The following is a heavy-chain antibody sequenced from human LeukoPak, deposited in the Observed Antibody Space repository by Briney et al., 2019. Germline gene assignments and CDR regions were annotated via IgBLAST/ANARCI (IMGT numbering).Heavy chain of an antibody. Sequence: GGSLRLSCAASGFTFSSYGMHWVRQAPGKGLEWVAVIWDDGSEKYYADSVKGRFSISRDNSENTLSLQVNSLRAEDTAVYYCAREPFRNALDYWGQGTLVTVSS. V-gene: IGHV3-33*01. CDR1: GFTFSSYG. CDR2: IWDDGSEK. J-gene: IGHJ4*02. D-gene: IGHD4-11*01. CDR3: AREPFRNALDY.